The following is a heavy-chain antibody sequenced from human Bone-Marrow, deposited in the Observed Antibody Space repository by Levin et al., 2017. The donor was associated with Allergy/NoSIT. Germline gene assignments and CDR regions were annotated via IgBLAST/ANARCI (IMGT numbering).Heavy chain of an antibody. D-gene: IGHD3-22*01. CDR3: AREVNYYDTSGYVNWFDP. J-gene: IGHJ5*02. Sequence: ASVKVSCKTSGYSFSSYSITWVRQAPGQGLEWMGWISGHSGETNYVQKFQGRVTMSTDTATNTAYMELKSLRSDDTAMYYCAREVNYYDTSGYVNWFDPWGQGTLVTVSA. CDR1: GYSFSSYS. CDR2: ISGHSGET. V-gene: IGHV1-18*04.